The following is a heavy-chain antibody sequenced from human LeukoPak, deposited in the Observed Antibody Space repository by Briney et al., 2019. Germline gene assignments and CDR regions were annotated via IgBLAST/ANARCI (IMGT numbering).Heavy chain of an antibody. V-gene: IGHV4-31*03. D-gene: IGHD6-25*01. CDR3: ARGPSFGSGSRFDL. J-gene: IGHJ2*01. Sequence: SQTLSLTCTVSGDSVSSGGYYWSWIRQHPGKGLEWIGYIYYSGNSYYNPSLKSRFTISVDTSKNQFSLKVSSVTAADTAVYYCARGPSFGSGSRFDLWGRGNLVTVSS. CDR1: GDSVSSGGYY. CDR2: IYYSGNS.